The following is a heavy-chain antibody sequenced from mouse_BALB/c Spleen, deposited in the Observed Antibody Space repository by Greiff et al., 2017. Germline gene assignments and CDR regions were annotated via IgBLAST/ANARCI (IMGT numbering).Heavy chain of an antibody. D-gene: IGHD1-1*01. Sequence: QVQLKQSGAELVKPGASVKLSCKASGYTFTSYYMYWVKQRPGQGLEWIGEINPSNGGTNFNEKFKSKATLTVDKSSSTAYMQLSSLTSEDSAVYYCARGAYYYGSSYGYFDVWGAGTAVTVSS. V-gene: IGHV1S81*02. CDR2: INPSNGGT. CDR1: GYTFTSYY. CDR3: ARGAYYYGSSYGYFDV. J-gene: IGHJ1*01.